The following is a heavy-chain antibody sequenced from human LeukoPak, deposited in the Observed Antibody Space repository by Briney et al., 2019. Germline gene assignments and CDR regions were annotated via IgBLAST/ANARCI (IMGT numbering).Heavy chain of an antibody. CDR1: GFTFSSYA. CDR3: AKAILYSSSWFDYYGMDV. CDR2: ISGSGGST. J-gene: IGHJ6*02. V-gene: IGHV3-23*01. D-gene: IGHD6-13*01. Sequence: GGSLRLSCAASGFTFSSYAMSWVRQAPGKGLEWVSAISGSGGSTYYADSVKGRFTISRDNPKNTLYLQMNSLRAEDTAVYYCAKAILYSSSWFDYYGMDVWGQGTTVTVSS.